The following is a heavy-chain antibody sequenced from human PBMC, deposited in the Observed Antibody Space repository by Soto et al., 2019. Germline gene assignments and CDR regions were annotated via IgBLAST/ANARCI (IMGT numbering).Heavy chain of an antibody. CDR1: GFTFSSYA. D-gene: IGHD3-9*01. CDR3: ARAQHVLRYFDWLPAYMDV. Sequence: LRLSFAASGFTFSSYAMHWVRQAPGKGLEWVAVISYDGSNKYYADSVKGRFTISRDNSKNTLYLQMNSLRAEDTAVYYCARAQHVLRYFDWLPAYMDVWGQGTTVTVSS. V-gene: IGHV3-30-3*01. CDR2: ISYDGSNK. J-gene: IGHJ6*02.